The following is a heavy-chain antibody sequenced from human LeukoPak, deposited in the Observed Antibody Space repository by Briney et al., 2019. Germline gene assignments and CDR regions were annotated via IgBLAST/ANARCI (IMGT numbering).Heavy chain of an antibody. J-gene: IGHJ3*02. CDR2: FDPEGGET. V-gene: IGHV1-24*01. Sequence: AASVKVSCKVSGYTLTELSMHWVRQAPGKELEWMGGFDPEGGETIYAQKFQGRVTMTEDTSTDTAYMELSSLRSEDTAVYYCATEDSGTNGYAFDIWGQGTMVTVSS. D-gene: IGHD1-26*01. CDR3: ATEDSGTNGYAFDI. CDR1: GYTLTELS.